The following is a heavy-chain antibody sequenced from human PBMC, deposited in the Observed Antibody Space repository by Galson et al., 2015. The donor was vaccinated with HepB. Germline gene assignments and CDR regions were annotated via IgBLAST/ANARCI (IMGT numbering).Heavy chain of an antibody. Sequence: SLRLSCAASGFTFSNYGMHWVRQAPGKGLDWVTFVRYDGNNKYYADSVKGRFTISRDNSKNTLYLQMNSLRAEDTAVYYCAKAKRWPSYGMDVWGQGTTVTVSS. D-gene: IGHD5-24*01. J-gene: IGHJ6*02. CDR3: AKAKRWPSYGMDV. CDR1: GFTFSNYG. CDR2: VRYDGNNK. V-gene: IGHV3-30*02.